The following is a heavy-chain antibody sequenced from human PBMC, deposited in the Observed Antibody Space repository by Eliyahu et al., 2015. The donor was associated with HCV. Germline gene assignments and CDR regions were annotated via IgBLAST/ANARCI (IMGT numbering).Heavy chain of an antibody. CDR3: ARAVTGTGSSDY. J-gene: IGHJ4*02. Sequence: EMQLVESGGGLVQPGGSLRLSCAASGFTFTSYWMHWVRQAPGKGLVWVSRINGAESSTSYADSVKGRFTISTDNXKNTLYLQMNSLRAEDTAVYYCARAVTGTGSSDYWGQGTLVTVSS. V-gene: IGHV3-74*01. D-gene: IGHD6-19*01. CDR1: GFTFTSYW. CDR2: INGAESST.